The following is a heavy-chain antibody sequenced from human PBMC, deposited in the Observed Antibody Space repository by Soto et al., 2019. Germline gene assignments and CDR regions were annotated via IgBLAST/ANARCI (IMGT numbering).Heavy chain of an antibody. CDR3: ARVGNYDFWSGYYLGAFDI. V-gene: IGHV4-59*01. Sequence: SETLSLTCTVSGGSISSYYWSWIRQPPGKGLEWIGYIYYSGSTNYNPSLKSRVTISVDTSKNQFSLKLSSVTAADTAVYYCARVGNYDFWSGYYLGAFDIWGQGTMVT. CDR1: GGSISSYY. J-gene: IGHJ3*02. CDR2: IYYSGST. D-gene: IGHD3-3*01.